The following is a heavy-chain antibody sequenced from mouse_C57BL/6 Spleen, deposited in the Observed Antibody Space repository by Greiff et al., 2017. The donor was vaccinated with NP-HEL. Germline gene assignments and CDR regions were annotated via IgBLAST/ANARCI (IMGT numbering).Heavy chain of an antibody. CDR2: ISSGGSYT. CDR3: ARQGWDEVFAY. V-gene: IGHV5-6*02. J-gene: IGHJ3*01. CDR1: GFTFSSYG. D-gene: IGHD4-1*01. Sequence: EVMLVESGGDLVKPGGSLKLSCAASGFTFSSYGMSWVRQTPDKRLEWVATISSGGSYTYYPDSVKGRFTISRDNAKNTLYLQMSSLKSEDTAMYYCARQGWDEVFAYWGQGTLVTVSA.